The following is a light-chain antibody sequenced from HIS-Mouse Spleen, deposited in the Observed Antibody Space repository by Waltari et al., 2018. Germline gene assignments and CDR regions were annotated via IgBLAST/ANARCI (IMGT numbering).Light chain of an antibody. CDR2: DVS. CDR3: CSYAGSDKV. CDR1: SSDVGGYNY. Sequence: QSALTQPRSVSGSPGQSVTISCTGTSSDVGGYNYVSWYQQHPGRAPKLMIYDVSKRPSGVPDRFSGSKSGNTASLTISVLQAEDEADYYCCSYAGSDKVFGGGTKLTVL. V-gene: IGLV2-11*01. J-gene: IGLJ2*01.